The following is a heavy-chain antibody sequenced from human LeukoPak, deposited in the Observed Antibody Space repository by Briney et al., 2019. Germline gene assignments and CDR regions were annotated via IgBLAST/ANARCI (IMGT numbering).Heavy chain of an antibody. J-gene: IGHJ6*03. V-gene: IGHV1-69*05. D-gene: IGHD3-10*01. CDR1: GGIFSSYA. CDR3: ARSYYGSRSYADYYMDV. CDR2: IIPIFGTA. Sequence: SVKVSCKASGGIFSSYAISWVRQAPGQGLEWMGGIIPIFGTANYAQKFQGRVTITTDESTSTAYMELSSLRSEDTAVYYCARSYYGSRSYADYYMDVWGKGTTVTVSS.